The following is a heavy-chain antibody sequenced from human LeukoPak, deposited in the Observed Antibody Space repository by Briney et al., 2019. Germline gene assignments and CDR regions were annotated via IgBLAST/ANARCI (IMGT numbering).Heavy chain of an antibody. Sequence: GGSLRLSRAPSGFPFSSYALTWVRQAPGKGLAWVSAFSATDGGAQYAESVEGRFTISRDNSKNTLFLQMNSLGAEDTAVYYCARAKIAAAGTGAFDVWGQGTLVTVSS. V-gene: IGHV3-23*01. J-gene: IGHJ3*01. CDR1: GFPFSSYA. D-gene: IGHD6-13*01. CDR3: ARAKIAAAGTGAFDV. CDR2: FSATDGGA.